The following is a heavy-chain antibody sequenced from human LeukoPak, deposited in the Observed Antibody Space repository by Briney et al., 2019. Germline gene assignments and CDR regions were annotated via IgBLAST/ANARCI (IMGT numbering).Heavy chain of an antibody. D-gene: IGHD2/OR15-2a*01. J-gene: IGHJ4*02. Sequence: GASVKVSCKASGGTFSSYAISWVRQAPGQGLEWVGGIIPIFGTANYAQKFQGRVTMTEDTSTDTAYMELSSLRSEDTAVYYCARDPNIGGALYYFDYWGQGALVTVSS. V-gene: IGHV1-69*06. CDR3: ARDPNIGGALYYFDY. CDR2: IIPIFGTA. CDR1: GGTFSSYA.